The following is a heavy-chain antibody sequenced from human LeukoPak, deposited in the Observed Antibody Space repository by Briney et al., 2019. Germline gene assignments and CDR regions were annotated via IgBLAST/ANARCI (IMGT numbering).Heavy chain of an antibody. CDR1: GGSISSSSYH. D-gene: IGHD6-13*01. CDR3: ARIITAPDPEIAAAGTFGESEFDP. CDR2: IYYSAFVSYSGST. V-gene: IGHV4-39*07. Sequence: SETLSLTCTVSGGSISSSSYHWGWIRQSPGKGLEWIGSIYYSAFVSYSGSTYYNPSLKSRVTISVDTSKDQFSLRLTSVTAADTAVYYCARIITAPDPEIAAAGTFGESEFDPWGQGTLVTVSS. J-gene: IGHJ5*02.